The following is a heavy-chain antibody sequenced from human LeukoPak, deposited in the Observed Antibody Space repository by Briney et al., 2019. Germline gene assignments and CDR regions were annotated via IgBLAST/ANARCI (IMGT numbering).Heavy chain of an antibody. V-gene: IGHV1-18*01. CDR1: GYTFTSYG. Sequence: GASVTVSCNAYGYTFTSYGISWVRQATGQGLEWMGWISAYNGNTNYAQKLQGRVTMTTDTSTSTAYMELRSLRSDDTAVYYCARVVGANSDFDYWGQGTLVTVSS. CDR2: ISAYNGNT. J-gene: IGHJ4*02. CDR3: ARVVGANSDFDY. D-gene: IGHD1-26*01.